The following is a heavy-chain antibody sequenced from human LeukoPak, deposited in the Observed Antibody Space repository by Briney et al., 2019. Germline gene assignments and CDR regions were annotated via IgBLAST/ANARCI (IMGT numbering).Heavy chain of an antibody. J-gene: IGHJ6*04. CDR3: AELGITMIGGV. CDR2: ISSSGSTI. Sequence: GGSLRLSCAAAGFTFSSYEVNWVRQATGKGLEWVSYISSSGSTIYYADSVKGRFTISRDNAKNSLYLQMNSLRAEDTAVYYCAELGITMIGGVWGKGTTVTISS. CDR1: GFTFSSYE. D-gene: IGHD3-10*02. V-gene: IGHV3-48*03.